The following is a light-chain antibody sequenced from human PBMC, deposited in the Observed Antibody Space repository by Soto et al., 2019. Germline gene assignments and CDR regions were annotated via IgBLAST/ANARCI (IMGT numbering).Light chain of an antibody. Sequence: QSVLTQPASVSGFPGQSITISFTGTSSDVGGYNYVSWYQQHPGKAPKIIIYEVTNRPSGVSNRFSGSKSGNTASLTISGLRAEDDADYYCSSFTSRFTFNYIFGTGTKVTVL. CDR2: EVT. CDR1: SSDVGGYNY. J-gene: IGLJ1*01. V-gene: IGLV2-14*01. CDR3: SSFTSRFTFNYI.